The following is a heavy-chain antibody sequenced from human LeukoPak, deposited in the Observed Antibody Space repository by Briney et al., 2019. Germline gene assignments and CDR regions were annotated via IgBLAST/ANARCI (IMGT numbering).Heavy chain of an antibody. V-gene: IGHV3-11*01. CDR2: ISRSGSTK. CDR3: AKPPYYYDSSGYYGPFDY. J-gene: IGHJ4*02. CDR1: RFTFSDYN. Sequence: GGSLRLSCAASRFTFSDYNMRWIRQAPGKGLEWVSSISRSGSTKYYADSVKGRFTISRDNAKNSLFLQMNSLRAEDTAVYYCAKPPYYYDSSGYYGPFDYWGQGTLVTVSS. D-gene: IGHD3-22*01.